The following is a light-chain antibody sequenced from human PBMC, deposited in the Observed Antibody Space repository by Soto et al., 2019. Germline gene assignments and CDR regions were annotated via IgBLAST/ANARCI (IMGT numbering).Light chain of an antibody. CDR3: QQSYSNLWT. Sequence: DIHMTQSPSSLSASVGYRFTITCRASQSISIYLNWYQQKPGQAPKLLIYAATGLQSGVPSRLSGSGSGTDFTLTISSLQPEDFETYYCQQSYSNLWTFGQGTKVDIK. J-gene: IGKJ1*01. CDR2: AAT. V-gene: IGKV1-39*01. CDR1: QSISIY.